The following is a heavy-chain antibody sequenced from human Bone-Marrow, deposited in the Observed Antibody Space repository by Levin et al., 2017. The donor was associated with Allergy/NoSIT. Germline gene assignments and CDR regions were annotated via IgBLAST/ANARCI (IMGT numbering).Heavy chain of an antibody. CDR2: IYYSGST. CDR3: ARCTGGTCYTGLDH. Sequence: SETLSLTCTVSGGSISTGDDYCTWIRQPPGKGLQWIGYIYYSGSTYYNPSLKSRVTISVDTSKNQFSLKLSPLTAAATAVYYCARCTGGTCYTGLDHWGQGTLVTVSS. J-gene: IGHJ4*02. V-gene: IGHV4-30-4*08. D-gene: IGHD2-15*01. CDR1: GGSISTGDDY.